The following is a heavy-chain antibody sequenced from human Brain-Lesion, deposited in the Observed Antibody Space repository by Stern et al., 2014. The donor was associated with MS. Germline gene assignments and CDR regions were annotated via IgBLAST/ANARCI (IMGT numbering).Heavy chain of an antibody. CDR3: ARDQRGITIFGVVTDYYYLGMDV. D-gene: IGHD3-3*01. V-gene: IGHV1-2*02. Sequence: VQLLESGAEVKKPGASVKVSCKTSGYIFTGYSIHWVRQAPGQGLEWMAWINPNTGGTKYAQKFQGRVTMSRDTSISTAYVELSSLTSDDTAVYYCARDQRGITIFGVVTDYYYLGMDVWGQGTTVTVSS. CDR2: INPNTGGT. CDR1: GYIFTGYS. J-gene: IGHJ6*02.